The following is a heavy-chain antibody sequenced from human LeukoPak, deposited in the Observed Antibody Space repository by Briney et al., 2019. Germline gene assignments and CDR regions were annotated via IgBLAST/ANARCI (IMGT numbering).Heavy chain of an antibody. CDR3: ATDCSGGSCYSRYYGMDV. J-gene: IGHJ6*02. V-gene: IGHV1-24*01. CDR1: GYTLTELS. D-gene: IGHD2-15*01. Sequence: APVKVSCKVSGYTLTELSMHWVRQAPGKGLEWMGGFDPEDGETIYAQKFQGRVTMTEDTSTDTAYMELSSLRSEDTAVYYCATDCSGGSCYSRYYGMDVWGQGTTVTVSS. CDR2: FDPEDGET.